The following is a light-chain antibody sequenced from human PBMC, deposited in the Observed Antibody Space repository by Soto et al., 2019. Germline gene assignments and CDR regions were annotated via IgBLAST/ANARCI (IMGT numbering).Light chain of an antibody. CDR1: SSDVGNYNL. Sequence: QSVLTQPASVSGSPGQSITISCTGTSSDVGNYNLVSWYQQHPGKAPKFMIYEVNKRPSGVSNRFSGSKSGNTASLTISGLQAEDEADYYCCSYTDIALDVVFGGGTKLTVL. CDR2: EVN. V-gene: IGLV2-23*02. CDR3: CSYTDIALDVV. J-gene: IGLJ2*01.